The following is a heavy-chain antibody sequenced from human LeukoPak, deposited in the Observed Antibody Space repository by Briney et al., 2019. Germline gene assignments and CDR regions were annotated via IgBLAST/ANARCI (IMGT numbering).Heavy chain of an antibody. Sequence: PSGTLSLTCGVSGDSISSSHWWSWVRQPPGKGLEWIGEIYHSGTTNYNPSLKSRVTISVDTSKNQFSLKLSSVTAADTAVYYCANSIDFDYGDYYFDYWGQGALVTISS. V-gene: IGHV4-4*02. J-gene: IGHJ4*02. CDR1: GDSISSSHW. CDR2: IYHSGTT. D-gene: IGHD4-17*01. CDR3: ANSIDFDYGDYYFDY.